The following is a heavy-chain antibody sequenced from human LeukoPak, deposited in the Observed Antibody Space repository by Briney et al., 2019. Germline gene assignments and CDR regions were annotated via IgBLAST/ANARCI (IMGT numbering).Heavy chain of an antibody. CDR2: IYYTGST. CDR1: GGSISTDGYY. D-gene: IGHD3-16*01. Sequence: SETLSLTCSVSGGSISTDGYYWAWIRQHPGKGLEWIGHIYYTGSTYYNPSLKSRVTVSRDTSKNQFSPKLTSVTAADTAVYYCARGGHFFDVWGKGTTVTVSS. J-gene: IGHJ6*04. CDR3: ARGGHFFDV. V-gene: IGHV4-31*03.